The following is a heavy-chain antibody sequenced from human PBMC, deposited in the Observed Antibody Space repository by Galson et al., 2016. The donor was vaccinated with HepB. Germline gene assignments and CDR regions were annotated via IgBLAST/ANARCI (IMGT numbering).Heavy chain of an antibody. J-gene: IGHJ5*02. V-gene: IGHV3-15*01. CDR3: TTDRPFTGGGIITT. CDR1: GGTFRNFW. CDR2: IKSNVNGGTT. D-gene: IGHD3-16*02. Sequence: SLRLSCAVSGGTFRNFWMTWVRQAAGKGLEWVGRIKSNVNGGTTDYAAPVKGRLIISRDDSDNRVYLEMSSLKPEDTAVYYCTTDRPFTGGGIITTWGQGTLVTVSS.